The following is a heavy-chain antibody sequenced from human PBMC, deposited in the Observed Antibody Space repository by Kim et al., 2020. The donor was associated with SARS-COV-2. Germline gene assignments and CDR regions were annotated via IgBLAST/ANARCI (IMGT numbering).Heavy chain of an antibody. D-gene: IGHD1-26*01. V-gene: IGHV1-46*01. CDR2: ST. Sequence: STSDAQKFQGRVTMTRDTSTSTVYMELSSLRSEDTAVYYCARVQGGSYYYWGQGTLVTVSS. CDR3: ARVQGGSYYY. J-gene: IGHJ4*02.